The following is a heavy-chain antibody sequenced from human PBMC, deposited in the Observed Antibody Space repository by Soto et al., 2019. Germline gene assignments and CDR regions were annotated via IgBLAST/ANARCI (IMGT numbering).Heavy chain of an antibody. V-gene: IGHV1-69*13. CDR1: GGTFSSYA. CDR3: ARVLGCSSTSCYPPSYYYGMDV. J-gene: IGHJ6*02. Sequence: ASVKVSCKASGGTFSSYAISWVRQAPGQGLEWMGGIIPIFGTANYAQKFQGRVTITADESTSTAYMELSSLRSEDTAVYYCARVLGCSSTSCYPPSYYYGMDVWGQGTTVTVSS. CDR2: IIPIFGTA. D-gene: IGHD2-2*01.